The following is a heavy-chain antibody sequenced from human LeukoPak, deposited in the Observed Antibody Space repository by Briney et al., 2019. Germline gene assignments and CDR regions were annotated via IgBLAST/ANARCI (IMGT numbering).Heavy chain of an antibody. Sequence: TGGSLRLSCAASGFTFSSYAMSWVRQAPGKGLEWVSAISGSGGSTYYADSVKGRFTTSRDNSKNTLYLQMNSLRAEDTAVYYCAKVGCSSTSCYMHAFDIWGQGTMVTVSS. CDR2: ISGSGGST. CDR3: AKVGCSSTSCYMHAFDI. J-gene: IGHJ3*02. CDR1: GFTFSSYA. V-gene: IGHV3-23*01. D-gene: IGHD2-2*02.